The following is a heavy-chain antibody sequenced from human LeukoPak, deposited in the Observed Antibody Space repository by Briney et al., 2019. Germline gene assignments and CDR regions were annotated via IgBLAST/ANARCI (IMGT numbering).Heavy chain of an antibody. D-gene: IGHD1-26*01. Sequence: SENLSLTCTVSGGSISSSSYYWGWIRQPPGKGLEWIGSIYYSGSTYYNPSLKSRVTISVDTSKNQFSLKLSPVTAADTAVYYCARDHYLPNWGQGTLVTVSS. CDR2: IYYSGST. J-gene: IGHJ4*02. CDR1: GGSISSSSYY. CDR3: ARDHYLPN. V-gene: IGHV4-39*07.